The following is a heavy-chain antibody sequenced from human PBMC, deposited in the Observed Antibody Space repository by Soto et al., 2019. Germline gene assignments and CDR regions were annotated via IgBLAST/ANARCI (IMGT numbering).Heavy chain of an antibody. CDR2: ISAYNGNT. CDR1: GYTFTSYG. Sequence: ASVKVSCKASGYTFTSYGISCVRQAPGQGLEWMGWISAYNGNTNYAQKLQGRVTMTTDTSTSTAYMELRSLRSDDTAVYYCARGRHGDYVGFYFFAYWGQGTLVTVSS. J-gene: IGHJ4*02. CDR3: ARGRHGDYVGFYFFAY. D-gene: IGHD4-17*01. V-gene: IGHV1-18*01.